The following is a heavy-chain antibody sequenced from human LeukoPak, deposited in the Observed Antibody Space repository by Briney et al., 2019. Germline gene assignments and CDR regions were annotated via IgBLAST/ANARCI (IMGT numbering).Heavy chain of an antibody. CDR3: ARDGSLPDY. Sequence: GGSLRLSCAASGFTFSSYWMHWVRQAPGKGLVWVSRINSDGGATSYADSVQGRFTISRDNAKNTLYLQMNTLRDEDTAVYYCARDGSLPDYWGQGTLDTVSS. CDR1: GFTFSSYW. CDR2: INSDGGAT. J-gene: IGHJ4*02. V-gene: IGHV3-74*01.